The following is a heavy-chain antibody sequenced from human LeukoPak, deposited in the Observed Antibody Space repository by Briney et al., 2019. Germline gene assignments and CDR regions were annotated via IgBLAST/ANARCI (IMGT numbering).Heavy chain of an antibody. J-gene: IGHJ6*02. CDR2: IYTSGST. V-gene: IGHV4-61*02. CDR1: GGSISSGGYY. CDR3: ARGPESKDYYYGMDV. Sequence: SETLSLTCTVSGGSISSGGYYWSWIRQHPGKGLEWIGRIYTSGSTNYNPSLKSRVTMSVDTSKNQFSLKLSSVTAADTAVYYCARGPESKDYYYGMDVWGQGTTVTVSS. D-gene: IGHD1-14*01.